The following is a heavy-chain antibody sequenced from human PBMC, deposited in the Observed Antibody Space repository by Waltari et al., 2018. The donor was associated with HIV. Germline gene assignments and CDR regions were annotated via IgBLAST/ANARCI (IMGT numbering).Heavy chain of an antibody. CDR1: GHTLSEMS. CDR2: CGREYKEA. D-gene: IGHD6-13*01. Sequence: QVQLEQSGAEVKTPGASVKVSCKVSGHTLSEMSMHWVRQAPGKGLEWMGYCGREYKEAIDAAKFQGRVTMTQDASADTAYMELSSLRSEDTAVYFCASHLEAVPEAVSEYFEFWGQGALVIVSS. J-gene: IGHJ4*02. CDR3: ASHLEAVPEAVSEYFEF. V-gene: IGHV1-24*01.